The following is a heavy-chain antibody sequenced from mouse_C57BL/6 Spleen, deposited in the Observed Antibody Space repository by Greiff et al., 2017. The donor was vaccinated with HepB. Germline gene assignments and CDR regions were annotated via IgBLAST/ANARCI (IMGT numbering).Heavy chain of an antibody. Sequence: QVQLQQPGAELVKPGASVKMSCKASGYTFTSYWITWVKQRPGQGLEWIGDIYPGSGSTNYNEKFKSKATLTVDTSSSTAYMQLSSLTSEDSAVYYCARWEAQGGYYLRYWGQGTLVTVSA. CDR3: ARWEAQGGYYLRY. V-gene: IGHV1-55*01. CDR1: GYTFTSYW. D-gene: IGHD2-3*01. J-gene: IGHJ3*01. CDR2: IYPGSGST.